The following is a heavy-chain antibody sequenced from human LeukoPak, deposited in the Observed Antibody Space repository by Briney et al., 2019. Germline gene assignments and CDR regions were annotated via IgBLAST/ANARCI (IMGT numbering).Heavy chain of an antibody. CDR3: ARYSSSWPFDS. J-gene: IGHJ4*02. CDR1: GGSISSFY. V-gene: IGHV4-59*01. CDR2: IYNSGST. Sequence: SETLSLTCTVSGGSISSFYWGWIRQPPGKGLEYIGYIYNSGSTNYNPSLKSRATISMDTSKNQFSLKLPAVTAADTAVYYCARYSSSWPFDSWGQGTRVTVSS. D-gene: IGHD6-13*01.